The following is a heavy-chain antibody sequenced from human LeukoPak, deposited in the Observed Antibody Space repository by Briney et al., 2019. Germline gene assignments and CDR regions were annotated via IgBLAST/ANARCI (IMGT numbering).Heavy chain of an antibody. CDR1: GGSVSSDF. J-gene: IGHJ2*01. V-gene: IGHV4-59*02. CDR2: VYYSGST. Sequence: SETLSLTCPVSGGSVSSDFWNWIRQPPGKGLEWIGSVYYSGSTNYNPSLKSRVTISLDTSKNKFSLQLRSVTAADTAVYCCARRGANSGSYSHFDLWGRGTLVTVSS. CDR3: ARRGANSGSYSHFDL. D-gene: IGHD1-26*01.